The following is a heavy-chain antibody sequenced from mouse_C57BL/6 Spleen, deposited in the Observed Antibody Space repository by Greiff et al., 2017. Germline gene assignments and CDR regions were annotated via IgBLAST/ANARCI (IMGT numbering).Heavy chain of an antibody. CDR2: IDPSDSYT. CDR1: GYTFTSYW. V-gene: IGHV1-69*01. D-gene: IGHD1-1*01. Sequence: QVQLQQPGAELVMPGASVKLSCKASGYTFTSYWMHWVKQRPGQGLEWIGEIDPSDSYTNYNQKFKSKSTLTVDKSSSTAYMQLSSLTSEDSAVYYCARVLGHYAMDYWGQGTSVTVSS. CDR3: ARVLGHYAMDY. J-gene: IGHJ4*01.